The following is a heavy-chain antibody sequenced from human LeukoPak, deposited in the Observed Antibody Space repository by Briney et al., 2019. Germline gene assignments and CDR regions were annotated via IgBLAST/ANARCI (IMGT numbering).Heavy chain of an antibody. J-gene: IGHJ3*02. D-gene: IGHD3-22*01. Sequence: GGSLRLSCAASRFTFSSFAMNWVRQAPGKGLEWVALISYDGSNKYYADSVKGRFTISRDNSKNTVYLQMNSLRAEDTAVYYCARQPHYYDGGDLSRDAFDIWGQGTTVTVSS. CDR1: RFTFSSFA. CDR3: ARQPHYYDGGDLSRDAFDI. V-gene: IGHV3-30*04. CDR2: ISYDGSNK.